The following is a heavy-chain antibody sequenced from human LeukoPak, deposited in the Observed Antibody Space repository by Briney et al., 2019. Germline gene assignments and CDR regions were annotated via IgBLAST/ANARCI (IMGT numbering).Heavy chain of an antibody. V-gene: IGHV3-30*04. CDR3: ARAYPPSGYGMDV. J-gene: IGHJ6*04. Sequence: GGSLRLSCAASGFTFSSYAMHWVRQAPGKGLEWVAVISYDGSNKYYADSVKGRFTISRVNSKNTLYLQMNSLRAEDTAVYYCARAYPPSGYGMDVWGKGTTVTVSS. D-gene: IGHD1-26*01. CDR2: ISYDGSNK. CDR1: GFTFSSYA.